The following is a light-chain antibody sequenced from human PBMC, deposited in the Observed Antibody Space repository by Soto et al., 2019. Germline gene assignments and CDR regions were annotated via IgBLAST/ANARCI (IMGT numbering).Light chain of an antibody. Sequence: DSHITPSPSSLASSVGTRATITFRASQSISTYLNWYQKKPGKAPNLLIYDASRLQSGVPSRFSGSGGGTEFTLSISSVQPEDSATYFCQQSYMDPITFGQGTRLEIK. CDR3: QQSYMDPIT. CDR2: DAS. V-gene: IGKV1-39*01. CDR1: QSISTY. J-gene: IGKJ5*01.